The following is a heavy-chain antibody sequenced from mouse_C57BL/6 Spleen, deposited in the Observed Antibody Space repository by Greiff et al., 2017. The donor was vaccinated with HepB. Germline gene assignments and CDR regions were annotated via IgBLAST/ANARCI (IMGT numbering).Heavy chain of an antibody. D-gene: IGHD3-3*01. CDR2: IYPGSGNT. Sequence: QVQLKQSGPELVKPGASVKISCKASGYSFTSYYIHWVKQRPGQGLGWIGWIYPGSGNTKYNEKFKGKATLTADTSSSTAYMQLSSLTSEDSAVYYCAREGPRYFDVWGTGTTVTVSS. V-gene: IGHV1-66*01. CDR3: AREGPRYFDV. J-gene: IGHJ1*03. CDR1: GYSFTSYY.